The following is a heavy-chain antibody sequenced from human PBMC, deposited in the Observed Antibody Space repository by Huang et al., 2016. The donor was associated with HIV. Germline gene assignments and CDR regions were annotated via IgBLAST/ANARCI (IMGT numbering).Heavy chain of an antibody. J-gene: IGHJ4*02. CDR3: ARVGKGAFGY. CDR2: IYASGDT. V-gene: IGHV3-53*01. Sequence: EVQLVESGGGLIRPGGSLRLSCAVSGFTVSTNYMSWVRQAPGKGLEWVAVIYASGDTFYAGSVNGRFVISKDDSKNTVYLQMNSLTADDTAVYYCARVGKGAFGYWGQGTLVTVSS. CDR1: GFTVSTNY. D-gene: IGHD7-27*01.